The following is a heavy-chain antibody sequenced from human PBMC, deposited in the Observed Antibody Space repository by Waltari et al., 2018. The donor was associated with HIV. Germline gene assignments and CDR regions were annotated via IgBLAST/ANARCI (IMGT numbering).Heavy chain of an antibody. D-gene: IGHD3-3*01. V-gene: IGHV4-38-2*01. J-gene: IGHJ4*02. CDR2: IFHSGSA. CDR3: ARSEGAQTATIFDR. CDR1: GYPITSGYH. Sequence: QVQLQESGPGLVKPSETLSLTCGVSGYPITSGYHWGWIRQPPWLGLEGMGSIFHSGSAFYNPPLRSRLTISVDTSKNQFSLKLNSVTAADTAVYFCARSEGAQTATIFDRWGQGTLVTVSS.